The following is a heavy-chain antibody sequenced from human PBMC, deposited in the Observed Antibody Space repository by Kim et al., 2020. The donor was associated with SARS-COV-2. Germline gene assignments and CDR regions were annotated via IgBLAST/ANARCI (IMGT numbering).Heavy chain of an antibody. CDR2: IYYSGST. CDR1: GGSISSGGYY. V-gene: IGHV4-31*03. CDR3: ARTISYYYGSGMLDY. Sequence: SETLSLTCTVSGGSISSGGYYWSWIRQHPGKGLEWIGYIYYSGSTYYNPSLKSRVTISVDTSKNQFSLKLSSVTAADTAVYYCARTISYYYGSGMLDYWGQGTLVTVSS. J-gene: IGHJ4*02. D-gene: IGHD3-10*01.